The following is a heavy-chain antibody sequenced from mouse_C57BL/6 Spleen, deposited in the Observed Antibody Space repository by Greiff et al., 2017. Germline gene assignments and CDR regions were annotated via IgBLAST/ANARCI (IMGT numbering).Heavy chain of an antibody. CDR1: GYTFTSYG. CDR3: ARTYYGYDGRSYWYFDV. CDR2: IYPRSGNT. J-gene: IGHJ1*03. V-gene: IGHV1-81*01. D-gene: IGHD2-9*01. Sequence: VQLQQSGAELARPGASVKLSCKASGYTFTSYGISWVKQRTGQGLEWIGEIYPRSGNTYYNEKFKGKATLTADKSSSTAYMELRSLTSEDSAVYFCARTYYGYDGRSYWYFDVWGTGTTVTVSS.